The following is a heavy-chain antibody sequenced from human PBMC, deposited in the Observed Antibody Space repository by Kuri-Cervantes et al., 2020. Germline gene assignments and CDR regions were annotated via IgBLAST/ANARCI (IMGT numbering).Heavy chain of an antibody. Sequence: SVKVSCKASGGTFSSYAISWVRQAPGQGLEWMGGIIPIFGTANYAQKFQGRVTITTDESTSTAYMELSSLRYDDAAVYYCARDESYSSGWYGNFDSWGQGTLVTVSS. CDR3: ARDESYSSGWYGNFDS. D-gene: IGHD6-19*01. J-gene: IGHJ4*02. CDR1: GGTFSSYA. V-gene: IGHV1-69*05. CDR2: IIPIFGTA.